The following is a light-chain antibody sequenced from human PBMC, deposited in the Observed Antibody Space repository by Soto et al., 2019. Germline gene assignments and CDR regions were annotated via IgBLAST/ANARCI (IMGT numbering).Light chain of an antibody. J-gene: IGKJ1*01. Sequence: DIHLTQSPSSLSASIVDRVTITCRASHSIIIYLNWYQQKPGKAPNLLIYDASNLQSGVPSRFSGSGSGTDFTLTISSLQPEDFATYYCQQSFGSTPTFGQGTKVDIK. V-gene: IGKV1-39*01. CDR3: QQSFGSTPT. CDR1: HSIIIY. CDR2: DAS.